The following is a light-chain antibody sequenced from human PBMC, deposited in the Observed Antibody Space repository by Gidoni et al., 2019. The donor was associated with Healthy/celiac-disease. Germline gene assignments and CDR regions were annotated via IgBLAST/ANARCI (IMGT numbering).Light chain of an antibody. CDR3: QQYGSSPWT. J-gene: IGKJ1*01. CDR2: GAS. CDR1: QSVSSSY. Sequence: DIVLTQSPGNLSLSPGERATLSCRASQSVSSSYLAWYQQKPGQAPRLLIYGASSRATGIPDRFSGRGSGTDLTLTISRLEPEDFAVYYCQQYGSSPWTFGQGTKVEIK. V-gene: IGKV3-20*01.